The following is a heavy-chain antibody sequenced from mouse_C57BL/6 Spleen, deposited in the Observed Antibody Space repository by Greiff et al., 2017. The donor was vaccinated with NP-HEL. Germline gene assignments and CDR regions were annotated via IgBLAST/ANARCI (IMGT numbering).Heavy chain of an antibody. CDR1: GYTFTDYY. V-gene: IGHV1-26*01. J-gene: IGHJ3*01. CDR2: INPNNGGT. CDR3: ARSGKRGFAY. Sequence: VQLQQSGPELVKPGASVKISCKASGYTFTDYYMNWVKQSHGKSLEWIGDINPNNGGTSYNQKFKGKATLTVDKSSSTAYMELRSLTSEDSAVYYCARSGKRGFAYWGQGTLVTVSA.